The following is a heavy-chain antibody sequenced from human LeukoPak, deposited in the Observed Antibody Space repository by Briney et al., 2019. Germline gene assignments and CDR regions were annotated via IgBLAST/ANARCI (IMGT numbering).Heavy chain of an antibody. Sequence: ASVKVSCKASGYTFTSYAMHWVRQAPGLRLEWMGWINAGNGNTKYSQKFQGRVTITRDTSASTAYMELSSLRSEDTAVYYCARPMMGADDAFDIWGQGTMVTVSS. J-gene: IGHJ3*02. D-gene: IGHD1-26*01. CDR3: ARPMMGADDAFDI. CDR1: GYTFTSYA. V-gene: IGHV1-3*01. CDR2: INAGNGNT.